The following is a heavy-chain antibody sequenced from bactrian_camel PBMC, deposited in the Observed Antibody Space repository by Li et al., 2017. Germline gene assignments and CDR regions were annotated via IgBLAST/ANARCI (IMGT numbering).Heavy chain of an antibody. CDR3: VKVGESWYEGFGS. CDR1: GYAYSSYC. Sequence: VQLVESGGGSVQAGGSLRLSCAASGYAYSSYCMAWFRQAPGKGREVVAMLYPNDGRATYADSVKGRFTISQENAKNTAALQMNSLKTDDTAMYYCVKVGESWYEGFGSWGQGTQVTVS. J-gene: IGHJ6*01. D-gene: IGHD6*01. CDR2: LYPNDGRA. V-gene: IGHV3S1*01.